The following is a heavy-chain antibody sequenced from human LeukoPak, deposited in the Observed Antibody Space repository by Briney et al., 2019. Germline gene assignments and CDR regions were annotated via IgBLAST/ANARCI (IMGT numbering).Heavy chain of an antibody. V-gene: IGHV3-15*01. D-gene: IGHD1-26*01. J-gene: IGHJ4*02. Sequence: GGSLRLSCAASGFTFSNAWMSWVRQAPGKGLEWVGRIKSKTEGGTTDYAAPVKGRFTISRDDSKNTLYLQMNSLKTEDTAVYYCTTDPSGSYSLFDYWGQGTLVTVSS. CDR2: IKSKTEGGTT. CDR1: GFTFSNAW. CDR3: TTDPSGSYSLFDY.